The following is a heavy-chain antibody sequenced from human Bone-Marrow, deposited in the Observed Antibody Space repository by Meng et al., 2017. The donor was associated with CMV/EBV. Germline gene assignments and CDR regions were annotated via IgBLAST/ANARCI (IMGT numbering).Heavy chain of an antibody. Sequence: ASVKVSCKASGYTFTSYDINWVRQATGQGLEWMGWMNPNSGNTGYAQKFQGRVTMTRNTSISTAYMELSSLRSEDTAVYYYARGGITIFGVVIMRPYYYYGMDVWGQGTTVTVSS. CDR2: MNPNSGNT. J-gene: IGHJ6*02. CDR3: ARGGITIFGVVIMRPYYYYGMDV. CDR1: GYTFTSYD. D-gene: IGHD3-3*01. V-gene: IGHV1-8*01.